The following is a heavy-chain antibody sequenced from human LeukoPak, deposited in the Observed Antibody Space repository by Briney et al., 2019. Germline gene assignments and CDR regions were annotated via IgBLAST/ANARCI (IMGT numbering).Heavy chain of an antibody. CDR2: IRSKAYGGTT. J-gene: IGHJ5*02. CDR3: TRDPGYCSSTSCHNWFDP. V-gene: IGHV3-49*04. D-gene: IGHD2-2*03. CDR1: GFTFGDYA. Sequence: PGRSLRLSCTASGFTFGDYAMSWVRQAPGKGLEWLGFIRSKAYGGTTEYAASVKGRFTISRDDSKSIAYLQMNSLKTEDTAVYYCTRDPGYCSSTSCHNWFDPWGQGTLVTVSS.